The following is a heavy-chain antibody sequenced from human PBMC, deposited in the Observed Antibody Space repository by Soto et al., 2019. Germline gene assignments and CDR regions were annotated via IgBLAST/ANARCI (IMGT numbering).Heavy chain of an antibody. V-gene: IGHV4-39*01. CDR3: VSQRTTVLTQAYFDY. D-gene: IGHD4-17*01. CDR2: VYYKGRS. Sequence: SETLSLTCTVSGGSVTNSSYYWGWIRQSPGKGLEWIGSVYYKGRSYSKSSVKSRVTISFDTSKNQFSLNFNSVTASDTALYYCVSQRTTVLTQAYFDYWGPGALVT. J-gene: IGHJ4*02. CDR1: GGSVTNSSYY.